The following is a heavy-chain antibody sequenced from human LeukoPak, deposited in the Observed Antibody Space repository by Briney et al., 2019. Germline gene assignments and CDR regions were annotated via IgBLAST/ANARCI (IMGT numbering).Heavy chain of an antibody. CDR1: GYTFTSYY. V-gene: IGHV1-18*04. J-gene: IGHJ1*01. CDR3: ARGLGSEYFQH. Sequence: GSVKVSCKASGYTFTSYYMHWVRQAPGQGLEWMGWISAYNGNTNYAQKLQGRVTMTTDTSTSTAYMELRSLRSDDTAVYYCARGLGSEYFQHWGQGTLVTVSS. D-gene: IGHD3-16*01. CDR2: ISAYNGNT.